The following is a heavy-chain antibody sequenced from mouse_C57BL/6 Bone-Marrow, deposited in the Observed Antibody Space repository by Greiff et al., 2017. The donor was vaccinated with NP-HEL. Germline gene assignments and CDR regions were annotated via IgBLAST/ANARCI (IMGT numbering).Heavy chain of an antibody. CDR2: IHPNSGST. CDR3: AIYGSSYVGYFDV. J-gene: IGHJ1*03. V-gene: IGHV1-64*01. Sequence: QVHVKQPGAELVKPGASVKLSCKASGYTFTSYWMHWVKQRPGQGLEWIGMIHPNSGSTNYNEKFKSKATLTVDKSSSTAYMQLSSLTSEDSAVYYCAIYGSSYVGYFDVWGTGTTVTVSS. CDR1: GYTFTSYW. D-gene: IGHD1-1*01.